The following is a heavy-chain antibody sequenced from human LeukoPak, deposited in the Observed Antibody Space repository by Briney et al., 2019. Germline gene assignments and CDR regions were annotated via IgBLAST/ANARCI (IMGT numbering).Heavy chain of an antibody. Sequence: GPVKVSCKASGYTFTSYGISWVRQAPGQGLEWMGRISAYNGNTNYAQKLQGRVTMTTDTSTSTAYMELRSLRSDDTAVYYCARYRRDYGDPSDYWGQGTLVTVSS. V-gene: IGHV1-18*01. D-gene: IGHD4-17*01. J-gene: IGHJ4*02. CDR1: GYTFTSYG. CDR3: ARYRRDYGDPSDY. CDR2: ISAYNGNT.